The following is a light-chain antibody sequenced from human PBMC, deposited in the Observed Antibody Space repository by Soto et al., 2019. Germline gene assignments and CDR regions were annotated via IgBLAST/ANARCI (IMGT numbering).Light chain of an antibody. CDR3: QQFNSYPRT. V-gene: IGKV1-9*01. CDR2: FAS. Sequence: DIQLTQSPSFQSASEGNRIKKTYQASQCFGNLLAWYQQKLGKGPKLLICFASILQSGVSSRFTGCGSGTEFTLTISSLQPEDFATYYRQQFNSYPRTSGQGTKVDIK. J-gene: IGKJ1*01. CDR1: QCFGNL.